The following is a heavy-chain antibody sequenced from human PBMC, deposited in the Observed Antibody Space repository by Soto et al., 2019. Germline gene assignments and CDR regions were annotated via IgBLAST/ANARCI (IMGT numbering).Heavy chain of an antibody. CDR3: ARDNEYNWNANWFDP. D-gene: IGHD1-1*01. CDR1: GFTFSDFY. Sequence: GGSLRLSCAAPGFTFSDFYMSWIRQAPGKGLEWVSYISSSGSTKYYADSVKGRFTISRDNAKNSLYLQMNSLRAEDTAVYYCARDNEYNWNANWFDPWGQGTLVTVSS. CDR2: ISSSGSTK. J-gene: IGHJ5*02. V-gene: IGHV3-11*01.